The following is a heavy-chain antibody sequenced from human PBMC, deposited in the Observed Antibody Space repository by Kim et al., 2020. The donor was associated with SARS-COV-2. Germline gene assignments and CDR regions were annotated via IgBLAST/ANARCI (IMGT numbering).Heavy chain of an antibody. D-gene: IGHD6-19*01. V-gene: IGHV3-23*01. Sequence: YYAACVKGRFTISRDNSKNTLYLQMNSLRAEDTAVYYCAKDDLERLALDYWGQGTLVTVSS. CDR3: AKDDLERLALDY. J-gene: IGHJ4*02.